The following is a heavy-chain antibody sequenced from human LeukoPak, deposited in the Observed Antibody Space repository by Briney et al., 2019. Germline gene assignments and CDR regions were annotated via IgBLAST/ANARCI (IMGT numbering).Heavy chain of an antibody. J-gene: IGHJ4*02. CDR3: ARNNWGIDY. CDR1: GFIFSSHR. V-gene: IGHV3-74*01. Sequence: GGSLRLSCAASGFIFSSHRMHWVRQAPGKGLVWVSRISSDGSITSYADSVKGRFTISRDNAKNTLDLQMNSLRAEDTAVYYCARNNWGIDYWGQGNMVTVSS. D-gene: IGHD7-27*01. CDR2: ISSDGSIT.